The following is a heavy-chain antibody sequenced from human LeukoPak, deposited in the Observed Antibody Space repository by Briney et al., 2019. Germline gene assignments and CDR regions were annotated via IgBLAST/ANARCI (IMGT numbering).Heavy chain of an antibody. D-gene: IGHD3-9*01. Sequence: SVKVSCKASGGTFSSYAISWVRQAPGQGLEWMGGIIPIFGTANYAQKFQGRVTITADKSTSTAYMELSSLRSEDTAVYFCARAPAYDILTGSPYYFDYWGQGTLVTVSS. CDR3: ARAPAYDILTGSPYYFDY. CDR2: IIPIFGTA. V-gene: IGHV1-69*06. J-gene: IGHJ4*02. CDR1: GGTFSSYA.